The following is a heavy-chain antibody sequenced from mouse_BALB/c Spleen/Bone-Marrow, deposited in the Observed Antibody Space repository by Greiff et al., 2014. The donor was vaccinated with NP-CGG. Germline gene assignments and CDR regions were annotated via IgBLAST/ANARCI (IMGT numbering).Heavy chain of an antibody. CDR3: ARWEYYAMDY. V-gene: IGHV14-3*02. J-gene: IGHJ4*01. Sequence: EVQLQQSGAELVKPGASVKLSCKASGFTFKGTCMHWVKQRPEQGLEWIGRIDPANGNTKYDPKFQGKATITADTSSNTAYLQLSSLTSEDTAVYYCARWEYYAMDYWGQGTSVTVSS. CDR2: IDPANGNT. D-gene: IGHD4-1*01. CDR1: GFTFKGTC.